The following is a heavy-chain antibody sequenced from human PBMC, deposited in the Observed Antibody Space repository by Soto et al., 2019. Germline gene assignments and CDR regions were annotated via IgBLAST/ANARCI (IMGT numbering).Heavy chain of an antibody. J-gene: IGHJ6*03. CDR1: GCSFTSYW. CDR3: ARPIVGVNSLVGFYYYYMDV. CDR2: IYPGDSDT. Sequence: GESLKISCKGSGCSFTSYWIGWVRQMPGKGLEWMGIIYPGDSDTRYSPSFQGQVTISADKSISTAYLQWSSLKASDTAMYYCARPIVGVNSLVGFYYYYMDVWGKGTTVTVSS. V-gene: IGHV5-51*01. D-gene: IGHD3-22*01.